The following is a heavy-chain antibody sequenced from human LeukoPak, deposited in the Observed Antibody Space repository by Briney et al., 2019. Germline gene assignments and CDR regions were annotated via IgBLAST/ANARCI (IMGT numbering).Heavy chain of an antibody. Sequence: GASLRLSCAASGFTFSNYAMSWVRQAPGKGLEWVSAVSGRDDSTYYADSVKGRFTISRDNSKNTLYLQMNSLRAEDTAVCYCAKWGDYDILTGYYDSDYWGQGTLVTVSS. CDR2: VSGRDDST. CDR3: AKWGDYDILTGYYDSDY. V-gene: IGHV3-23*01. D-gene: IGHD3-9*01. CDR1: GFTFSNYA. J-gene: IGHJ4*02.